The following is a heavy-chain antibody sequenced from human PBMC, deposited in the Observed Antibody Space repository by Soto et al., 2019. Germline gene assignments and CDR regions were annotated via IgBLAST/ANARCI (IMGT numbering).Heavy chain of an antibody. CDR3: ARGSSSWYTVVDY. V-gene: IGHV4-31*03. CDR1: GGSISSGGYY. CDR2: IYYSGST. J-gene: IGHJ4*02. D-gene: IGHD6-13*01. Sequence: QVPLQESGPGLVKPSQTLSLTCTVSGGSISSGGYYWSWIRQHPGKGLEWIGYIYYSGSTYYNPSLKSRVTISVDTSKNQFSLKLSSVTAADTAVYYCARGSSSWYTVVDYWGQGTLVTVSS.